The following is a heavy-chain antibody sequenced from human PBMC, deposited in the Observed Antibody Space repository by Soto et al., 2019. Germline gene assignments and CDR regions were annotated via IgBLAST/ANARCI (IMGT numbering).Heavy chain of an antibody. CDR3: ALLGTGWYFDL. J-gene: IGHJ2*01. CDR1: GFTFSSYG. CDR2: ISNSGITT. Sequence: EVQLLESGGDLVQPGGSLRLSCAASGFTFSSYGISWVRQAPGKGLEWVSGISNSGITTYYADSVQGRFTISRDNSKNTLDLQMNSLRVEDTAVYYCALLGTGWYFDLWGRGTPVTVSS. V-gene: IGHV3-23*01. D-gene: IGHD2-8*02.